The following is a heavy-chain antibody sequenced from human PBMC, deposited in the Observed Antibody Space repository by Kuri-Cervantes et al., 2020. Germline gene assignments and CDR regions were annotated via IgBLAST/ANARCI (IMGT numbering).Heavy chain of an antibody. D-gene: IGHD3-10*01. Sequence: GESLKISCAASGFTFSSYSMNWVRQAPGKGLEWVSYISSSSSTIYYADSVKGRFTISRDNAKNPLYLQMNSLRDEDTAMYYCARDWLEKVSSSGSYYYYYYGMDVWGQGTTVTVYS. CDR3: ARDWLEKVSSSGSYYYYYYGMDV. V-gene: IGHV3-48*02. CDR2: ISSSSSTI. J-gene: IGHJ6*02. CDR1: GFTFSSYS.